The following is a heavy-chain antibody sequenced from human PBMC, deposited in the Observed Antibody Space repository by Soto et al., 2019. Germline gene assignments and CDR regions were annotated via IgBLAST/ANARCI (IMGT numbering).Heavy chain of an antibody. Sequence: QVRLEESGGRVVQPGTSLRLSCAASGFTFSDYAMHWIRQAPGKGLEWVAVISYEGSEIYYSDSVKGRFTISRDNTMNTVYLQMSSVRRDDTAVYYCARTYDDFWSGFSDWGQGALVTVSS. D-gene: IGHD3-3*01. V-gene: IGHV3-30*04. CDR3: ARTYDDFWSGFSD. CDR2: ISYEGSEI. CDR1: GFTFSDYA. J-gene: IGHJ4*02.